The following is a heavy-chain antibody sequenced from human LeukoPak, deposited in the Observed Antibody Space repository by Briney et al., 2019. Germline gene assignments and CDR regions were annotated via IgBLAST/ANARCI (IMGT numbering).Heavy chain of an antibody. CDR1: GDSISGSTYS. CDR2: MYYSEDT. J-gene: IGHJ4*02. CDR3: VRYRSGWYRYDY. V-gene: IGHV4-39*01. D-gene: IGHD6-19*01. Sequence: SETLSLTCTVSGDSISGSTYSCGCVRQPPGKGLEWIGYMYYSEDTYYNPSLKSRVTISVDTSNIQFSLKPSSVTAADTAVYYCVRYRSGWYRYDYWGQGTLVTVSS.